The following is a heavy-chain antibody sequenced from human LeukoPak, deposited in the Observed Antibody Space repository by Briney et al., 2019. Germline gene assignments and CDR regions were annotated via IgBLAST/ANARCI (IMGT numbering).Heavy chain of an antibody. Sequence: GESLKISCKGSGYSFTSYWIGWVRQMPGKGLEWMGIIYPGDSDTRYSPSFQGQVTISADKSISTAYLQWSSLKASDTAMYYCARERYNWNDVRYFDYWGQGTLVTVSS. V-gene: IGHV5-51*01. CDR3: ARERYNWNDVRYFDY. D-gene: IGHD1-1*01. J-gene: IGHJ4*02. CDR1: GYSFTSYW. CDR2: IYPGDSDT.